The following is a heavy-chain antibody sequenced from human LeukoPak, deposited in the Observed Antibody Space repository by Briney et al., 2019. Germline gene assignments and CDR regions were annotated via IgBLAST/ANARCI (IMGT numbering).Heavy chain of an antibody. V-gene: IGHV3-48*01. J-gene: IGHJ6*03. CDR3: ARADYYYYYMDV. Sequence: GGSLRLSCAASGFTFSSYSMNWVRQAPGKGLEWVSYISSSSSTIYYADSVKGRFTISRDNAKNSLYLQMNSLRAEDTAVYYCARADYYYYYMDVWGKGTTVTVSS. CDR1: GFTFSSYS. CDR2: ISSSSSTI.